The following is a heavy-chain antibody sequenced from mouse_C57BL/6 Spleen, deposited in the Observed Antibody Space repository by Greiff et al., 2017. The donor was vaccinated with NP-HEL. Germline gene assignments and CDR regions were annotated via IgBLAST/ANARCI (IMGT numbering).Heavy chain of an antibody. Sequence: EVKLVESGEGLVKPGGSLKLSCAASGFTFSSYAMSWVRQTPEKRLEWVAYISSGGDYIYYADTVKGRFPISRDNARNTLYLQMSSLKSEDTAMYYCTRDSYSNPLAMDYWGQGTSVTVSS. CDR3: TRDSYSNPLAMDY. V-gene: IGHV5-9-1*02. J-gene: IGHJ4*01. CDR2: ISSGGDYI. CDR1: GFTFSSYA. D-gene: IGHD2-5*01.